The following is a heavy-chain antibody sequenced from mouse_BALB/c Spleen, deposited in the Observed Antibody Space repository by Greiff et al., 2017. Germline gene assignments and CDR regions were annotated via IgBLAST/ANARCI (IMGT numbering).Heavy chain of an antibody. CDR2: ISSGSSTI. D-gene: IGHD2-4*01. J-gene: IGHJ4*01. CDR1: GFTFSSFG. CDR3: ARYYDYDGTDAMDY. V-gene: IGHV5-17*02. Sequence: EVMLVESGGGLVQPGGSRKLSCAASGFTFSSFGMHWVRQAPEKGLEWVAYISSGSSTIYYADTVKGRFTISRDNPKNTLFLQMTSLRSEDTAMYYCARYYDYDGTDAMDYWGQGTSVTVSS.